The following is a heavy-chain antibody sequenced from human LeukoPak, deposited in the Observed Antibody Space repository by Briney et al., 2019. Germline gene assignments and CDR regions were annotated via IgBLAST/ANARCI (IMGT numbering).Heavy chain of an antibody. J-gene: IGHJ4*02. CDR2: IYHSGST. CDR3: ARANRVSLYYFDY. Sequence: SETLSLTCTVSGYSISSGYYWGWIRQPPGKGLEWTGSIYHSGSTYYNPSLKSRVTISVDTSKNQFSLKLSSVTAADTAVYYCARANRVSLYYFDYWGQGTLVTVSS. D-gene: IGHD5/OR15-5a*01. CDR1: GYSISSGYY. V-gene: IGHV4-38-2*02.